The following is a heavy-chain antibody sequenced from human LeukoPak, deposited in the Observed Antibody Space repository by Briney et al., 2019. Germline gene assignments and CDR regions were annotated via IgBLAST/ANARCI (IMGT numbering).Heavy chain of an antibody. CDR2: LYASGTT. Sequence: PSQTLSLTCTVSGGSINSGSYYWTWIRQPAGKGLEWIGRLYASGTTNYNPSLKSRVTVSVDTSKNQFSLELSSVTAADTAVYYCASSGTTGTSFDYWGQGTLVTVSS. V-gene: IGHV4-61*02. CDR1: GGSINSGSYY. D-gene: IGHD1-1*01. J-gene: IGHJ4*02. CDR3: ASSGTTGTSFDY.